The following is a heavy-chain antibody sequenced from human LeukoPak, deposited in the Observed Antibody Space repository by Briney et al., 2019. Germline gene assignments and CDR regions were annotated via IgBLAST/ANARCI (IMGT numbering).Heavy chain of an antibody. J-gene: IGHJ4*02. CDR1: GGSISSYY. D-gene: IGHD3-3*01. CDR2: IYTSGST. CDR3: ARASADWGITIFGVVITACYFDY. V-gene: IGHV4-4*07. Sequence: SETLSLTCTVSGGSISSYYWSWIRQPAGKGLEWIGRIYTSGSTNYNPSLKSRVTMSVDTSKNQFSLKLSSVTAADTAVYYCARASADWGITIFGVVITACYFDYWGQGTLVTVSS.